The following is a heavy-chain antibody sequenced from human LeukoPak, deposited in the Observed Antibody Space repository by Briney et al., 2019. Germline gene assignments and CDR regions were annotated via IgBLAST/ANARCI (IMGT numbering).Heavy chain of an antibody. CDR1: GGSISSSY. CDR3: ARHWAYYDSSGSAFDY. CDR2: IDNSGST. D-gene: IGHD3-22*01. Sequence: PSQTLSLTCTVSGGSISSSYWSWVRQPPGKGLEWIGYIDNSGSTNYNPSLKSRVTISLDTPKSRFSLKLSAVTAADTAVYYCARHWAYYDSSGSAFDYWGQGTLVTVSS. V-gene: IGHV4-59*08. J-gene: IGHJ4*02.